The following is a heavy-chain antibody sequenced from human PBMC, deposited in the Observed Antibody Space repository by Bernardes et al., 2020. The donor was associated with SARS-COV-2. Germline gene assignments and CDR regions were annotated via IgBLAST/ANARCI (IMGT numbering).Heavy chain of an antibody. D-gene: IGHD2-15*01. CDR2: ISWDGGST. CDR1: GFTFDDYT. Sequence: GGSLRLSCAASGFTFDDYTMHWVRQAPGKGLEWVSLISWDGGSTYYADSVKGRFTISRDNSKNSLYLQMNSLRTEDTALYYCAKLGVEVAASGYGMDVWGQGTTVTVSS. V-gene: IGHV3-43*01. CDR3: AKLGVEVAASGYGMDV. J-gene: IGHJ6*02.